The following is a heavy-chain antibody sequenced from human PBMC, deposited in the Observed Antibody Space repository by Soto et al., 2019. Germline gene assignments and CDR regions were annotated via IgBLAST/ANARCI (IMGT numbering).Heavy chain of an antibody. J-gene: IGHJ4*02. CDR3: VRDNGGY. D-gene: IGHD2-8*01. V-gene: IGHV3-74*01. CDR2: INSDGSG. CDR1: GFTFNRYP. Sequence: VQVVESGGGLVQPGGSLRLSCAASGFTFNRYPLYWVRQAAGKGLVWVSRINSDGSGFYADSVKGRFTISRDNAKDTLYLQMNSLRVEDTAVYFCVRDNGGYWGQGTLVTVCS.